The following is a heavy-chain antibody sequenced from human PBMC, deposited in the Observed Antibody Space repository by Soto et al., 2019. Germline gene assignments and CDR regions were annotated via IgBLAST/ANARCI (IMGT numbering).Heavy chain of an antibody. D-gene: IGHD2-8*01. V-gene: IGHV4-59*01. J-gene: IGHJ4*02. CDR2: ISYSGNT. CDR3: ARAPMVLSRSYFDS. Sequence: SEXRSLACTVSGGSISNFYWSWIGHPPGKGLEWIGYISYSGNTNYNPSLKSRVSISVDTSKNQLSLNLTSVTAADTAVYYCARAPMVLSRSYFDSWGQGTPVTVSS. CDR1: GGSISNFY.